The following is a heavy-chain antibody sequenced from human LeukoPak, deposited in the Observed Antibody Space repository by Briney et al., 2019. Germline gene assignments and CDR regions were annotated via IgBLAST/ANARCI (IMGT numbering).Heavy chain of an antibody. V-gene: IGHV4-61*01. CDR2: IYYSGST. J-gene: IGHJ4*02. CDR3: ARDLGPPTAMVDY. D-gene: IGHD5-18*01. CDR1: GGSVSSGSYY. Sequence: PSETLSLTCTVSGGSVSSGSYYWSWIRQPPGKGLKWIGNIYYSGSTNYNPSLKIRVTVSVATTQNQFTLKLISVTATDTALYYCARDLGPPTAMVDYWGQGTLVTVSS.